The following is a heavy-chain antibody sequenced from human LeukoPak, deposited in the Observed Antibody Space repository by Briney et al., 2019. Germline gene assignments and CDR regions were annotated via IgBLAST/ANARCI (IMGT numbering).Heavy chain of an antibody. CDR3: AKNYYDSSGDNWFDP. CDR2: ISGSGGST. D-gene: IGHD3-22*01. J-gene: IGHJ5*02. Sequence: GGSLRLSCAASGFTFSDYYMSWIRQAPGKGLEWVSAISGSGGSTYYADSVKGRFTISRDNSKNTLYLQMNSLRAEDTAVYYCAKNYYDSSGDNWFDPWGRGTLVTVSS. V-gene: IGHV3-23*01. CDR1: GFTFSDYY.